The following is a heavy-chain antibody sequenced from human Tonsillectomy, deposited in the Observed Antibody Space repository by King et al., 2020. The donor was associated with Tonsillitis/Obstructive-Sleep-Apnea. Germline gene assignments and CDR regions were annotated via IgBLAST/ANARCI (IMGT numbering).Heavy chain of an antibody. CDR1: GGSISSSY. V-gene: IGHV4-59*01. CDR2: IYYSGST. D-gene: IGHD2-8*01. CDR3: ARDMVLEAGGDAFDI. J-gene: IGHJ3*02. Sequence: QLQESGPGLVKPSETLSLTCTVSGGSISSSYWSWIRQPPGKGLEWIGYIYYSGSTNYNPSLKSRVTISVDTSKNRFSLRLSSVTAADTAVYYCARDMVLEAGGDAFDIWGQGTMVTVSS.